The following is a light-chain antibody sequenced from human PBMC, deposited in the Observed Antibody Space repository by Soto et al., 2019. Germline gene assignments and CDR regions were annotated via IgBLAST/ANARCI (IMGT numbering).Light chain of an antibody. CDR2: GAS. Sequence: EIVLTQSPGTLSLSPGERATLSCRASQSVSSNLAWYQQKPGQAPRLLIYGASSRATGIPDRSSGSGSGTDFTLTISRLESEDFAVYYCQQYGSSPRTFGQGTKVDIK. J-gene: IGKJ1*01. CDR1: QSVSSN. CDR3: QQYGSSPRT. V-gene: IGKV3-20*01.